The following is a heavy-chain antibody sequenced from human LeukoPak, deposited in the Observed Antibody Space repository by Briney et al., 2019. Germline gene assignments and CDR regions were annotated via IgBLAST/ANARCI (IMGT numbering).Heavy chain of an antibody. D-gene: IGHD3-16*01. J-gene: IGHJ6*02. CDR1: GFTFSSSG. Sequence: PGGSLRLSCAASGFTFSSSGMHWVRQAPGKGLEWVAVISYDGSNKYYADSVKGRFTISRDNSKNTLYLQMNSLRAEDTAVYYCAKDRLRGSGDYGMDVWGQGTTVTVSS. CDR2: ISYDGSNK. CDR3: AKDRLRGSGDYGMDV. V-gene: IGHV3-30*18.